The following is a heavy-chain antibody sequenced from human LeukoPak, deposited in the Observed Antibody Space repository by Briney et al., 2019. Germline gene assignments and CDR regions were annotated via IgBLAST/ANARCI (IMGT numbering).Heavy chain of an antibody. Sequence: GGSLRLSCAASGFTVSSNYMSWVRQAPGKGLEWASVIYSGGSTYYADSVKGRFTISRDNSKNTLYLQMNSLRAEDTAVYYCASVNCSSTSCPFYYYYYGMDVWGQGTTVTVSS. D-gene: IGHD2-2*01. CDR1: GFTVSSNY. J-gene: IGHJ6*02. CDR3: ASVNCSSTSCPFYYYYYGMDV. V-gene: IGHV3-53*01. CDR2: IYSGGST.